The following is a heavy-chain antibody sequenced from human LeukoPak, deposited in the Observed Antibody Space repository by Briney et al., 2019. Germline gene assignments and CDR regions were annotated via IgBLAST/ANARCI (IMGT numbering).Heavy chain of an antibody. V-gene: IGHV4-59*01. J-gene: IGHJ3*02. CDR1: GGSISSYY. CDR3: ARDDSSSDHDAFDI. D-gene: IGHD6-19*01. CDR2: IYYSGST. Sequence: SETLSLTCTGSGGSISSYYWSWIRQAPGKGLEWMGDIYYSGSTNYNPSLESRATISVDTSKNQFSLKLSSVTAADTAVYYCARDDSSSDHDAFDIWGQGTMVTVSS.